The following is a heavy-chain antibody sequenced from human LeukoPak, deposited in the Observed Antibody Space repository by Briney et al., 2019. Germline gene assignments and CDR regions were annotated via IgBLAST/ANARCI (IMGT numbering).Heavy chain of an antibody. CDR2: ISSNGDST. Sequence: GGSLRLSCAASGFTFRAYAMHWVRQAPGKGLQYVSGISSNGDSTCYADSVRGRFTISRDNSKNTLYLQMGSLRDEDMAVYYCARGKQLTPDYWGQGALVTVSS. V-gene: IGHV3-64*02. CDR1: GFTFRAYA. D-gene: IGHD6-13*01. CDR3: ARGKQLTPDY. J-gene: IGHJ4*02.